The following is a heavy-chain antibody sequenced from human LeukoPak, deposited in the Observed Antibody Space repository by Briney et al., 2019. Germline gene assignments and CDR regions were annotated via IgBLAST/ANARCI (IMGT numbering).Heavy chain of an antibody. CDR1: GGSISSSNW. D-gene: IGHD3-10*01. CDR2: IYHSGST. J-gene: IGHJ6*03. CDR3: ARGRITMVRGIIHRYYYYYMDV. Sequence: SETLSLTCTVSGGSISSSNWWSWVRQPPGQGREWIGEIYHSGSTNYNPSLKSRVTISGDKYKNQLSLKLSSVTAADRAGYYCARGRITMVRGIIHRYYYYYMDVWGKGTTVTISS. V-gene: IGHV4-4*02.